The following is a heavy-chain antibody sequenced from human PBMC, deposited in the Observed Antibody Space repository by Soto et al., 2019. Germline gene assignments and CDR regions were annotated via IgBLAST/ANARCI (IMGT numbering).Heavy chain of an antibody. Sequence: QVQLVQSGAEVKKPGSSVKVSCKASGGAFSSYTISWVRQAPGQGLEWMGRIIPILGIANYAQKFQGRVTITADKSTSTAYMELSSLRSEDTAVYYCARLSGYDLYDYFDYWGQGTLVTVSS. CDR1: GGAFSSYT. CDR2: IIPILGIA. CDR3: ARLSGYDLYDYFDY. J-gene: IGHJ4*02. D-gene: IGHD5-12*01. V-gene: IGHV1-69*02.